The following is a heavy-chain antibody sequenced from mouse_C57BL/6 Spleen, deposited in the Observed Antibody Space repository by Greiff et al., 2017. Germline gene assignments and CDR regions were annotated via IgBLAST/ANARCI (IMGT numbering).Heavy chain of an antibody. J-gene: IGHJ4*01. CDR2: IHPNSGST. CDR3: ADSSKGYAKDY. V-gene: IGHV1-64*01. CDR1: GYTFTSYW. D-gene: IGHD3-2*02. Sequence: QVQLQQPGAELVKPGASVKLSCKASGYTFTSYWMPWVKQRPGQGLEWIGMIHPNSGSTNYNEKFKSKATLTVDTSSSTAYMQLSSLTSEDSAVYYCADSSKGYAKDYWGQGTSVTVSS.